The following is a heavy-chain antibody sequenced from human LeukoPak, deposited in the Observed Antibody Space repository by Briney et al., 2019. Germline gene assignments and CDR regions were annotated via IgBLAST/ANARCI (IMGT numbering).Heavy chain of an antibody. Sequence: ASVKVSCKASGYTFTSYGISWVRQATGQGLEWMGWMNPNSGNTGYAQKFQGRVTITRNTSISTAYMELSSLRSEDTAVYYCARLAVAGINYYYYYMDVWGKGTTVTVSS. V-gene: IGHV1-8*03. J-gene: IGHJ6*03. CDR1: GYTFTSYG. CDR2: MNPNSGNT. CDR3: ARLAVAGINYYYYYMDV. D-gene: IGHD6-19*01.